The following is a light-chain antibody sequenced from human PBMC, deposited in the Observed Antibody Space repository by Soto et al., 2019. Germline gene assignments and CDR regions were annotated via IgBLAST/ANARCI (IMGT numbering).Light chain of an antibody. CDR3: QQLNSYPLI. V-gene: IGKV1-9*01. Sequence: DIQLTQSPSFLSASVGDRVTITCRASQGISSYLAWYQQKPGKAPKLLIYAASTLQSGVPSRFSGSGSGTEFTLTISSLQPEDSATYYCQQLNSYPLIFGGGTKVEIK. CDR2: AAS. J-gene: IGKJ4*01. CDR1: QGISSY.